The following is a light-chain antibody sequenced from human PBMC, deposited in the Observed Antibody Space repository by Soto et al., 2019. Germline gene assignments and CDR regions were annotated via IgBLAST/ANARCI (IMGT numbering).Light chain of an antibody. CDR3: QQYGSSPVT. Sequence: EMVLTQSPGTLSLSPGERATLTCRASQSVTSSYLAWYQQKPGQAPRLLMYGASSRATGIPDRFSGSGSGTDFTLTISRLEPEDFAVYYCQQYGSSPVTFGPGTKVDIK. V-gene: IGKV3-20*01. CDR2: GAS. J-gene: IGKJ3*01. CDR1: QSVTSSY.